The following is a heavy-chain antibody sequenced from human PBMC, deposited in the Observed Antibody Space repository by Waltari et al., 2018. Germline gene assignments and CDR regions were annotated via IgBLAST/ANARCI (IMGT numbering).Heavy chain of an antibody. J-gene: IGHJ4*02. V-gene: IGHV3-21*01. CDR1: GFTFSSYN. Sequence: EVQLVESGGGLVKPGGSLRLSCAASGFTFSSYNMNWVRQAPGKGLEGVTSISSTGTYTHYADSVKGRVTISRDNAKNSLYLQMNSLRDEDTAVYYCATGGWGFYLDHWGLGTLVSFSS. CDR2: ISSTGTYT. CDR3: ATGGWGFYLDH. D-gene: IGHD7-27*01.